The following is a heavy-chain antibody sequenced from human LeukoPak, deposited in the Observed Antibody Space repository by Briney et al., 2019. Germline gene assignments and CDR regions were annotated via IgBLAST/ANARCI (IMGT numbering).Heavy chain of an antibody. J-gene: IGHJ4*02. CDR1: GGTFSSYA. D-gene: IGHD3-3*01. Sequence: SVKVSCKASGGTFSSYAISWVRQAPGQGLEWMGGIIPIFGTANYAQKFQGRVTITADESTSTAYMELSSLRSEDTAVYYCASTPNYDSWSGYPTYYFDYWGQGTLVTVSS. CDR2: IIPIFGTA. V-gene: IGHV1-69*01. CDR3: ASTPNYDSWSGYPTYYFDY.